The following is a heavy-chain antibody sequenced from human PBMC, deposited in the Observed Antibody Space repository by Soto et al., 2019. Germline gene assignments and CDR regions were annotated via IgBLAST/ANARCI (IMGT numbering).Heavy chain of an antibody. D-gene: IGHD3-9*01. V-gene: IGHV3-11*01. J-gene: IGHJ3*01. CDR2: IGNSGNNI. Sequence: GGSLRLSCAASGFTLRDPHTTWIRKAPGKGLEWISYIGNSGNNINYADTVKGRFTSSRDNGKNLLYLQMNNLRAEDTAVYYCTRDRRPAKYLVSIWGQGTVATVSS. CDR3: TRDRRPAKYLVSI. CDR1: GFTLRDPH.